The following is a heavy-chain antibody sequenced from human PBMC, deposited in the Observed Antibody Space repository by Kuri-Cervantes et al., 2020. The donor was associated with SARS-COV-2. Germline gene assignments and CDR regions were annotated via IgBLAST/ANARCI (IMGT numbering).Heavy chain of an antibody. CDR3: ARLVVPAAPSDY. J-gene: IGHJ4*02. CDR1: GGSISSSSYY. CDR2: IYYSGST. Sequence: SETLSLTCTVSGGSISSSSYYWGWIRQPPGKGLEWIGSIYYSGSTYYNPSLKSRVTISVDTSKNQFSLKLSSVTAAGTAVYYCARLVVPAAPSDYWGQGTLVTVSS. D-gene: IGHD2-2*01. V-gene: IGHV4-39*01.